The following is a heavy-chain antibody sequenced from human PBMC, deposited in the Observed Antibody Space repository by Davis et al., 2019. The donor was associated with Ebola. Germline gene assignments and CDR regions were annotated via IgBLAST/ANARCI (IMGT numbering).Heavy chain of an antibody. D-gene: IGHD6-13*01. Sequence: GESLKISCAASGFTFSNYYMHWVRQAPGKGLEWVSTISGGGTITYYADSVRGRFTISRDNSKNTLYLQLNSLRAEDTAVYYCAKTGPDSSWFPFDYWGQGTLVTVSS. CDR1: GFTFSNYY. J-gene: IGHJ4*02. CDR3: AKTGPDSSWFPFDY. V-gene: IGHV3-23*01. CDR2: ISGGGTIT.